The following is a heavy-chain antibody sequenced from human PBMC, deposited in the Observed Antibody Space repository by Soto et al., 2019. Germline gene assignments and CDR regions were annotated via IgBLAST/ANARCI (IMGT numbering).Heavy chain of an antibody. Sequence: HGESLKISCKGSGYSFTSYWIGWVRQMPGKGLEWMGIIYPGDSDTRYSPSFQGQVTISADKSISTAYLQWSSLKASDTAMYYCARANSDILTGHDAFDIWGQGTMVTVSS. CDR2: IYPGDSDT. D-gene: IGHD3-9*01. V-gene: IGHV5-51*01. CDR3: ARANSDILTGHDAFDI. J-gene: IGHJ3*02. CDR1: GYSFTSYW.